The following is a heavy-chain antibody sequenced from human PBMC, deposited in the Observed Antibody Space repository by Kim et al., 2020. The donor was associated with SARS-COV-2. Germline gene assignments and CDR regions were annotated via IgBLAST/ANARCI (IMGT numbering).Heavy chain of an antibody. CDR3: ATVRIAADGFYYYYYGMDV. J-gene: IGHJ6*02. CDR1: GYTLTELS. CDR2: FDPEDGET. V-gene: IGHV1-24*01. D-gene: IGHD6-13*01. Sequence: ASVKVSCKVSGYTLTELSMHWVRQAPGKGLEWMGGFDPEDGETIYAQKFQGRVTMTEDTSTDTAYMELSSLRSEDTAVYYCATVRIAADGFYYYYYGMDVWGQGTTVTVSS.